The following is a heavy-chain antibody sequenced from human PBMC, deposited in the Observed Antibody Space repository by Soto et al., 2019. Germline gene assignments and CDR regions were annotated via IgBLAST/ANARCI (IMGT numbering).Heavy chain of an antibody. CDR3: AQITMVRGVIYWFDP. J-gene: IGHJ5*02. D-gene: IGHD3-10*01. Sequence: GASVKVSCKASGYTFTGYAMHWVRQAPGQRLEWMGWINAGNGNTKYAQKLQGRVTMTTDTSTSTAYMELRSLRSDDTAVYYCAQITMVRGVIYWFDPWGQGTLVTVSS. CDR2: INAGNGNT. CDR1: GYTFTGYA. V-gene: IGHV1-3*01.